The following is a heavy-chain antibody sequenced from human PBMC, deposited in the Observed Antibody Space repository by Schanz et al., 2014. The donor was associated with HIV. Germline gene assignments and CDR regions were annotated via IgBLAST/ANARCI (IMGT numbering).Heavy chain of an antibody. CDR1: GFTFSSYW. Sequence: MQLVESGGGLVQPGGSLRLSCAASGFTFSSYWMSWDRQAPGKGLEWVAGMSHDGFSKYFADSVKGRFAISREDSKNTVHLQMDSLRPEDTAVYYCAREGESSGRAGLFDLWGQGAMVTVSS. D-gene: IGHD6-19*01. CDR3: AREGESSGRAGLFDL. V-gene: IGHV3-30*09. CDR2: MSHDGFSK. J-gene: IGHJ3*01.